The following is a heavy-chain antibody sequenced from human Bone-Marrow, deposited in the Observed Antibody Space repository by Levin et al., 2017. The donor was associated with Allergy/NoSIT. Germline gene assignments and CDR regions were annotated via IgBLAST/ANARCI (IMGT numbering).Heavy chain of an antibody. Sequence: ASVKVSCKASGYIFSSFVITWVRQAPGQGLEWMGWNTPYNGKTNYPQKFQGRLTMTTDTSTSTVNMELGSLRADDPAVHYCARRFFSGGSCFYDSWGQGTLVTVSS. CDR1: GYIFSSFV. CDR2: NTPYNGKT. CDR3: ARRFFSGGSCFYDS. V-gene: IGHV1-18*01. D-gene: IGHD2-15*01. J-gene: IGHJ4*02.